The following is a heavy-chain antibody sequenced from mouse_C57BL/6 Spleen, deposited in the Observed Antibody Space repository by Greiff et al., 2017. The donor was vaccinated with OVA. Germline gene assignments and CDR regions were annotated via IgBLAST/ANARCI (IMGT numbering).Heavy chain of an antibody. V-gene: IGHV5-6*02. J-gene: IGHJ1*03. D-gene: IGHD1-1*01. Sequence: DVKLVESGGDLVKPGGSLKLSCAASGYTFSSYGMSWVRQTPDKRLEWVAPISSGGSYPYYPDSVKGRVTISRDNAKNTLYRQMSSLKSGDTAMYDCARHDYYGSTHWYFDVWGKGTTVTVSS. CDR3: ARHDYYGSTHWYFDV. CDR2: ISSGGSYP. CDR1: GYTFSSYG.